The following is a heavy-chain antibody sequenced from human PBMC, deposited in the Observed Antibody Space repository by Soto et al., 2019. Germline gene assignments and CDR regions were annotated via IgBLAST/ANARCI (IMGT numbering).Heavy chain of an antibody. CDR2: TCYRSKWYN. J-gene: IGHJ6*01. Sequence: SQTRSLTFAISGDSVSSNSSAWNWIRQSPSRGLEWLGRTCYRSKWYNDYAVSVQSRITINPDTSKNQFSLQLNSVTPEDTAVYYCVRANLTYYHFWSWYYYDQGMEVWGQG. CDR1: GDSVSSNSSA. D-gene: IGHD3-3*01. CDR3: VRANLTYYHFWSWYYYDQGMEV. V-gene: IGHV6-1*01.